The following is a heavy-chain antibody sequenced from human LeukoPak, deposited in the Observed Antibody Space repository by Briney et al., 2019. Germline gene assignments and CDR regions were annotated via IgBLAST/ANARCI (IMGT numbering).Heavy chain of an antibody. V-gene: IGHV4-39*01. CDR3: VSPRGFSYGYFDY. J-gene: IGHJ4*02. Sequence: ASETLSLTCTVSGGSISSSNAYWGWIRQPPGKGLEWIGSIYYSKNTYYNPSLKSRVTISADTSKNQFSLTLGSVSATDTAVYYCVSPRGFSYGYFDYWGQGTLVTVSS. CDR2: IYYSKNT. D-gene: IGHD5-18*01. CDR1: GGSISSSNAY.